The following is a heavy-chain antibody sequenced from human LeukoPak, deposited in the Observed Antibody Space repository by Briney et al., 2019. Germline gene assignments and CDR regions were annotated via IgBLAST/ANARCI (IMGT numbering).Heavy chain of an antibody. V-gene: IGHV4-59*01. D-gene: IGHD3-10*01. CDR3: ARGGVVGTMLRGINWFDP. CDR2: VYYSGTT. Sequence: SETLSLTFTVSGVPISNYYWNWIRPSPGKGLEWIGYVYYSGTTDYNPSLQSRVTISVDMSKNQFSLELSSVTAADTAVYYCARGGVVGTMLRGINWFDPWGQGTLVAVSP. J-gene: IGHJ5*02. CDR1: GVPISNYY.